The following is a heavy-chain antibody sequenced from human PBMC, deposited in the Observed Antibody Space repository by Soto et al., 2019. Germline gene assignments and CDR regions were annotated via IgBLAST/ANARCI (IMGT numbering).Heavy chain of an antibody. CDR3: ARMRGGTYSNYGSDYYYYGMDV. V-gene: IGHV2-26*01. D-gene: IGHD4-4*01. J-gene: IGHJ6*02. CDR1: GFSLSDARMG. CDR2: IFSNDEK. Sequence: QVTLKESGPVLVKPTETLTLTCTVSGFSLSDARMGVSWIRQPPGKALEWLAHIFSNDEKSYSTSLKSRLTISKDTSKSQVVLTMTNMDPVDTATYYCARMRGGTYSNYGSDYYYYGMDVWGQGTTVTVSS.